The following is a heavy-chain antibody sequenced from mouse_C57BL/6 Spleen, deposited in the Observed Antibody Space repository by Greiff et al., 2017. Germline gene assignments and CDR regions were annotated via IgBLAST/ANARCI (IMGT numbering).Heavy chain of an antibody. Sequence: QVQLKQPGAELVMPGASVKLSCKASGYTFTSYWMHWVKQRPGQGLEWIGEIDPSDSYTNYNQKFKGKSTLTVDKSSSTAYMQLSSLTSEDSAVYYCARWGALAYWGQGTLVTVSA. CDR3: ARWGALAY. CDR1: GYTFTSYW. CDR2: IDPSDSYT. J-gene: IGHJ3*01. V-gene: IGHV1-69*01.